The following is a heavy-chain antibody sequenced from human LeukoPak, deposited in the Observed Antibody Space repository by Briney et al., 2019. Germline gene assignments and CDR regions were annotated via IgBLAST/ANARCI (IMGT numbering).Heavy chain of an antibody. Sequence: PGGSLRLSCAASGFTFSSCAMSWVRQAPGKGLEWVSAISGSGGSTYYADSVKGRFTISRDNSKNTLYLQMNSLRAEDTAVYYCAKYSSSWSSYYYYGMDVWGQGTTVTVSS. CDR3: AKYSSSWSSYYYYGMDV. CDR2: ISGSGGST. D-gene: IGHD6-13*01. CDR1: GFTFSSCA. V-gene: IGHV3-23*01. J-gene: IGHJ6*02.